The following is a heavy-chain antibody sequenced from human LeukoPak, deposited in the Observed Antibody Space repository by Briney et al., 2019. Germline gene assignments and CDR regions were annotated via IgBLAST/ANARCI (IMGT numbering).Heavy chain of an antibody. CDR3: ARDYYGSGSFAWFDP. D-gene: IGHD3-10*01. CDR1: GGSFSGYY. V-gene: IGHV4-34*01. J-gene: IGHJ5*02. CDR2: INHSGST. Sequence: SETLSLTCAVYGGSFSGYYWSWIRQPPGKGLEWIGEINHSGSTNYNPSLKSRVTMSVDTSKNQFSLKLSSVTAADTAVYYCARDYYGSGSFAWFDPWGQGTLVTVSS.